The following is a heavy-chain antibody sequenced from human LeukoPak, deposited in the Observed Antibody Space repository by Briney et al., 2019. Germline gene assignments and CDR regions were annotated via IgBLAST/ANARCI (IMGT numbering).Heavy chain of an antibody. CDR2: ITDSGGRT. CDR1: GFTFSSYA. CDR3: ARDCYYYYGMDV. Sequence: PGGSLRLSCAASGFTFSSYAMSWVRQAPGKGLEWVSAITDSGGRTYYADSVKGRFTFSRDNAKNSLYLQMNSLRAEDTAVYYCARDCYYYYGMDVWGQGTTVTVSS. J-gene: IGHJ6*02. V-gene: IGHV3-23*01.